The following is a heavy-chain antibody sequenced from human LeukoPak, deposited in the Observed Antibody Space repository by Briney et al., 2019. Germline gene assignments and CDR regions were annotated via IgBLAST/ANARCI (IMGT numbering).Heavy chain of an antibody. CDR1: GGSISSSSYY. CDR3: ARDLRDSSSWYRATWFDP. D-gene: IGHD6-13*01. V-gene: IGHV4-39*07. CDR2: IYYSGST. J-gene: IGHJ5*02. Sequence: SETLSLTCTVSGGSISSSSYYWGWIRQPPGKGLEWIGSIYYSGSTYYNPSLKSRVTISVDTSKNQFSLKLSSVTAADTAVYYCARDLRDSSSWYRATWFDPWGQGTLVTVSS.